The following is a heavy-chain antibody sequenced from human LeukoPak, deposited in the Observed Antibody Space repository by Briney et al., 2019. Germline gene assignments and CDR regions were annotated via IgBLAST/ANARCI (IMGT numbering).Heavy chain of an antibody. D-gene: IGHD3-10*01. CDR3: ARDRGGSGSYWYYYYGMDV. CDR1: GYTFTSYG. J-gene: IGHJ6*02. Sequence: ASVKVSCKASGYTFTSYGISWVRQAPGQGLEWMGWISAYNGNTNYAQKLQGRVTMTTDTSTSTAYMELRSLRSDDTAVYYCARDRGGSGSYWYYYYGMDVWGQGTTVTVSS. V-gene: IGHV1-18*01. CDR2: ISAYNGNT.